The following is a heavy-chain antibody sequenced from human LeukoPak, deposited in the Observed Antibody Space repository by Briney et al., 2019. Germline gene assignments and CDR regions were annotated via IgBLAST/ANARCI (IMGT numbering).Heavy chain of an antibody. J-gene: IGHJ4*02. D-gene: IGHD3-22*01. CDR1: GFIFSSYA. CDR2: VSGGGGST. V-gene: IGHV3-23*01. Sequence: GGSLRLSCAASGFIFSSYAMSWVRQAPGKGLEWVSSVSGGGGSTYYADSVKGRFTTSRDNSKSTLFLQMNSLRAEDTAVYYCAKSSYYDSSGYYREYYFDYWGQGTLVTVSS. CDR3: AKSSYYDSSGYYREYYFDY.